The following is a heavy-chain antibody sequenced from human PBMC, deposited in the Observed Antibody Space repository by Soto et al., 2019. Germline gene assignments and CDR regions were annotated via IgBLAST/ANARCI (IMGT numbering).Heavy chain of an antibody. CDR2: INPNSGGT. Sequence: ASVKVSCKASGYTFTGYYMHWVRQAPGQGLEWMGWINPNSGGTNYAQKFQGRVTMTRDTSISTAYMELSRRRSDDTAVYYCARSTIQLSATYGMDVWGQGTTVTAP. D-gene: IGHD5-18*01. CDR3: ARSTIQLSATYGMDV. V-gene: IGHV1-2*02. CDR1: GYTFTGYY. J-gene: IGHJ6*02.